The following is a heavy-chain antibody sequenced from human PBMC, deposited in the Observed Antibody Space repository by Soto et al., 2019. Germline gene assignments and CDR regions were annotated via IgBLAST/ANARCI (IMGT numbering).Heavy chain of an antibody. D-gene: IGHD6-19*01. Sequence: QVQLVQSGAEVKKPGASVTVSCKTSGYTFSNYGINWVRQAPGQGLEWMGWISGYNGNTNYAQTAQGRATMTTDTSTGTVYMELRSLKSDDTAIYYCSRFIMVGGWFDPNYYHGMDVWGQGTTVTVSS. V-gene: IGHV1-18*01. CDR2: ISGYNGNT. CDR1: GYTFSNYG. J-gene: IGHJ6*02. CDR3: SRFIMVGGWFDPNYYHGMDV.